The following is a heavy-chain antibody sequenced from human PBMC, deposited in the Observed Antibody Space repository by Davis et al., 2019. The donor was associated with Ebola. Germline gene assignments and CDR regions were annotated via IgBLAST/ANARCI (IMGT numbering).Heavy chain of an antibody. V-gene: IGHV4-34*01. CDR1: GGSFSGYY. Sequence: GSLSLTCAVYGGSFSGYYWSWIRQPPGKGLEWIGEINHSGSTNYNPSLKSRVTISVDTSKNQFSLKLSSVTAADTAVYYCARVRAYYYYYGMDVWGQGTTVTVSS. J-gene: IGHJ6*02. D-gene: IGHD4-17*01. CDR3: ARVRAYYYYYGMDV. CDR2: INHSGST.